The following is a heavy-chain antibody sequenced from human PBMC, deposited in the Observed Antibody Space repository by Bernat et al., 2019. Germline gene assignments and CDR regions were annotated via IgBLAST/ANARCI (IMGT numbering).Heavy chain of an antibody. V-gene: IGHV3-30*03. CDR3: AGYAGGQQLSPWFDP. D-gene: IGHD6-13*01. Sequence: QVQLVESGGGVVQPGRSLRLSCAASGFTFSSYGKHWVRQAPGKGLEWVAVISYDGSNKYYADSVKGRFTISRDNSKNTLYPQMNSLGAEDTAGYYCAGYAGGQQLSPWFDPWGQGTLVTVSS. CDR1: GFTFSSYG. CDR2: ISYDGSNK. J-gene: IGHJ5*02.